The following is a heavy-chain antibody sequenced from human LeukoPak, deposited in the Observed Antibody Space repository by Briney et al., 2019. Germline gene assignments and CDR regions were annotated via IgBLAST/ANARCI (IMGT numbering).Heavy chain of an antibody. V-gene: IGHV4-59*01. Sequence: SETLSLTCTVSGGSISSYYWSWIRQPPGKGLEWIGYVYYSGSTNYNPSLESRVTISVDTSKNQFSLKLSSVTAADTAVYYCARKDSSGWLFDYWGQGTLVTVSS. CDR1: GGSISSYY. J-gene: IGHJ4*02. CDR2: VYYSGST. CDR3: ARKDSSGWLFDY. D-gene: IGHD6-19*01.